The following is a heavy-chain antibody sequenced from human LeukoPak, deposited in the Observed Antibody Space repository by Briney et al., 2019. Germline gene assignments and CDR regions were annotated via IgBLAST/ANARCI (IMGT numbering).Heavy chain of an antibody. V-gene: IGHV5-51*01. D-gene: IGHD6-13*01. J-gene: IGHJ4*02. CDR1: GYSFTSYW. CDR2: IYPGDSDT. CDR3: ARLEYSSSWLDY. Sequence: AEALKISCKGSGYSFTSYWIGWVRQMPVKGLEWMGIIYPGDSDTRYSPSFQGQVTISADKSISTAYLQWSSLKASDTAMYYCARLEYSSSWLDYWGQGTLVTVSS.